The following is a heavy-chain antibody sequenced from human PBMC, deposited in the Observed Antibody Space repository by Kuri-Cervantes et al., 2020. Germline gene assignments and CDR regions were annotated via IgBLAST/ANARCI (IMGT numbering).Heavy chain of an antibody. CDR2: INPNSGGT. J-gene: IGHJ4*02. CDR3: ARNGAPYDFWSGYYPPFDY. CDR1: GYTFTGYY. Sequence: GGSLRLSCKASGYTFTGYYMHWVRQAPGQGLEWMGWINPNSGGTNYAQKFQGRVTMTRDTSISTAYMGLSRLRSDDTAVYYCARNGAPYDFWSGYYPPFDYWGQGTLVTVSS. V-gene: IGHV1-2*02. D-gene: IGHD3-3*01.